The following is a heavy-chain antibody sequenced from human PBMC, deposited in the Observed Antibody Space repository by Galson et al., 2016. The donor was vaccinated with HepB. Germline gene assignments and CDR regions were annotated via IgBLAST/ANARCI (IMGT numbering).Heavy chain of an antibody. CDR3: ARHGFYCQDY. V-gene: IGHV4-4*02. D-gene: IGHD2/OR15-2a*01. J-gene: IGHJ4*02. CDR2: IHHRGNT. Sequence: GSISSNDWWSWVRQPPEKGLEWIGEIHHRGNTNYSPTLKSRVTISVDTSKKGVSLKLSSVTAADTAVYYCARHGFYCQDYWGQGILVTVSS. CDR1: GSISSNDW.